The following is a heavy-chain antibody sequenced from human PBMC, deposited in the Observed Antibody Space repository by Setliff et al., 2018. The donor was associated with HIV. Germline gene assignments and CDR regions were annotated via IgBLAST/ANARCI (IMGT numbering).Heavy chain of an antibody. CDR1: GFTFSTYA. J-gene: IGHJ6*02. V-gene: IGHV3-30*04. CDR3: ARDLRIAVRPKYYGMDV. D-gene: IGHD6-6*01. Sequence: GGSLRLSCAASGFTFSTYAMHWVRQAPGKGLQWVAVISYDGSNKYYADSVKGRFIISRDNSKNTLHLQMNSLRAEDTAVYYCARDLRIAVRPKYYGMDVWGQGTTVTVSS. CDR2: ISYDGSNK.